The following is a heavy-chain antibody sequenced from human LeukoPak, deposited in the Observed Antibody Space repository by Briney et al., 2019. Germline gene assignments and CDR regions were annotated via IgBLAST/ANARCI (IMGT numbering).Heavy chain of an antibody. D-gene: IGHD3-22*01. J-gene: IGHJ4*02. CDR1: GFTFSSYS. V-gene: IGHV3-21*01. Sequence: GGSLRLSCAASGFTFSSYSMNWVRQAPGKGLEWVSSISSSSSYIYYADSVKGRFTISRVNAKNSLYLQMNSLRAEDTAVYYCARDYYDSSGYSRIFDYWGQGTLVTVSS. CDR2: ISSSSSYI. CDR3: ARDYYDSSGYSRIFDY.